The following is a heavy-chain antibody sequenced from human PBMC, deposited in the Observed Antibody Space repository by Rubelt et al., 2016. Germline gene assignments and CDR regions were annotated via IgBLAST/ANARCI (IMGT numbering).Heavy chain of an antibody. D-gene: IGHD2-15*01. CDR2: ISYDGSNK. CDR3: ARKKGYCSGGSCYALDY. Sequence: GKGLEWVAVISYDGSNKYYADSVKGRFTISRDNSKNTLYLQMNSLRAEDTAVYYCARKKGYCSGGSCYALDYWGQGTLVTVSS. V-gene: IGHV3-30*04. J-gene: IGHJ4*02.